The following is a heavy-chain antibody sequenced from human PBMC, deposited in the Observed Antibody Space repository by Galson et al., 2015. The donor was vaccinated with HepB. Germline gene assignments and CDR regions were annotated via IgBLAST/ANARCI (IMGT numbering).Heavy chain of an antibody. V-gene: IGHV3-23*01. CDR2: ISGSGGST. CDR3: AKAGYDILTGYYRWYYFDY. D-gene: IGHD3-9*01. J-gene: IGHJ4*02. CDR1: GFTFSSYA. Sequence: SLRLSCAASGFTFSSYAMSWVRQAPGKGLEWVSAISGSGGSTYYADSVKGRFTISRDNSKNTLYLQMNSLRAEDTAVYYCAKAGYDILTGYYRWYYFDYWGQGALVTVSS.